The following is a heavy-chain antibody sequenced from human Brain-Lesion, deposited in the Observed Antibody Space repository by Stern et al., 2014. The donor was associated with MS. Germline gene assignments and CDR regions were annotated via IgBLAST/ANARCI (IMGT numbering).Heavy chain of an antibody. J-gene: IGHJ6*02. CDR1: GASISNTQW. Sequence: QVQLQESGPGLVKPSGTLSLTCAVSGASISNTQWWTWVRQSPGKGLEWIGEIYQSGSANYTPSLRGRVTISVDRSKNSFSLKLNSVTAADTAVYYCARDPRRGGLSGYYHGMDVWGQGTTVTVSS. D-gene: IGHD3-10*01. CDR3: ARDPRRGGLSGYYHGMDV. V-gene: IGHV4-4*02. CDR2: IYQSGSA.